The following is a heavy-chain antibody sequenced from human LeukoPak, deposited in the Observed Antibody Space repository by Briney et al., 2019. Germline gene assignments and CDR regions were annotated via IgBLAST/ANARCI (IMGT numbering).Heavy chain of an antibody. D-gene: IGHD6-13*01. J-gene: IGHJ4*02. CDR1: GFTFSSYS. Sequence: GGSLRLSCAASGFTFSSYSMNWVRQAPGKGLEWVSSISSSSSYIYYADSVKGRFTISRDNAKNSLYLQMNSLRAEDTAVYYCARDLQDLNLHSGSRTYYFDYWGQGTLVTVSS. V-gene: IGHV3-21*01. CDR3: ARDLQDLNLHSGSRTYYFDY. CDR2: ISSSSSYI.